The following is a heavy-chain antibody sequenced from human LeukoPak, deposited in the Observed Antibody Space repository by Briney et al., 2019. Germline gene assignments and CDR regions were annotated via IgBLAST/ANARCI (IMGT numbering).Heavy chain of an antibody. CDR1: GFTFSSYY. V-gene: IGHV3-74*01. CDR3: ARDMTTDAFDM. CDR2: ITNDGRST. Sequence: GGSLRLSCAASGFTFSSYYMHWVRQAPGKGLVWVSRITNDGRSTSYADSVKGRFTISRDNAKNTLSLQMNSLRAEDAAVYFCARDMTTDAFDMWGQGTMVTVSS. D-gene: IGHD4-17*01. J-gene: IGHJ3*02.